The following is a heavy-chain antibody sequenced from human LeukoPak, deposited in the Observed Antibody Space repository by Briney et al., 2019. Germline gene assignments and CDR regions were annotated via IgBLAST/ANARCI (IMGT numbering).Heavy chain of an antibody. Sequence: SETLSLTCAVYGGSFSGDYWSWLREPPGKGLEWIGEINHSGSTNYNPSLKSRVTISVDTSKTQFSLKLSSVTAADTAVYYCARGHDFWSDTPWVYYYYYYMDVWGKGTTVTVSS. V-gene: IGHV4-34*01. CDR2: INHSGST. D-gene: IGHD3-3*01. CDR1: GGSFSGDY. J-gene: IGHJ6*03. CDR3: ARGHDFWSDTPWVYYYYYYMDV.